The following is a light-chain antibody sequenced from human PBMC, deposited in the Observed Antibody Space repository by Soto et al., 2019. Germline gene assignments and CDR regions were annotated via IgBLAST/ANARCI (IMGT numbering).Light chain of an antibody. V-gene: IGKV3-15*01. CDR3: QQYNNWPPWT. CDR1: QSVSSN. CDR2: GAF. Sequence: IVMTHAPATLSVSPVERATLSCMSKQSVSSNVAWYQQKPGQAPRLLIYGAFTRATGIPARFSGSGSGTEFTLTISSLQSEDLAVYYCQQYNNWPPWTFGQGTKVDIK. J-gene: IGKJ1*01.